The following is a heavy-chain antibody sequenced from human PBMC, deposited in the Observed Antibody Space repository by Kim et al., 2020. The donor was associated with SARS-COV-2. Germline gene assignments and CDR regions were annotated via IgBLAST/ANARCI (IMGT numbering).Heavy chain of an antibody. V-gene: IGHV3-21*01. CDR3: ARSGSSGWPFDY. Sequence: YYADSVKGRLPISRANAKHSLYLQMTGLRAEDTAVYYCARSGSSGWPFDYWGQGTLVTVSS. J-gene: IGHJ4*02. D-gene: IGHD6-19*01.